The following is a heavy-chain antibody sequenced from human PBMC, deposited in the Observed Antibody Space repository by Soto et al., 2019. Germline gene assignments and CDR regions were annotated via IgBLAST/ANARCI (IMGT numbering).Heavy chain of an antibody. CDR3: TISSICNY. CDR2: ISSSSISI. CDR1: GFTFSSYN. D-gene: IGHD6-13*01. Sequence: EVQLVESGGGLVKPGGSLRLSCAASGFTFSSYNINWVRQAPGKGLEWVSSISSSSISIYYADSVKGRFTISRDDAKNSLDLQMNSLRAEDAAVYYCTISSICNYWGQGTLVTVSS. V-gene: IGHV3-21*01. J-gene: IGHJ4*02.